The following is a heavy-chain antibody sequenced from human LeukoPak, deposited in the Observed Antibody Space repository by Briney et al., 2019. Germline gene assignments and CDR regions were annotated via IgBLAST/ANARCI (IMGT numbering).Heavy chain of an antibody. CDR3: AREGGGYSRNNWFDP. CDR1: GGSISSYY. D-gene: IGHD2-2*03. Sequence: SETLSLTCTVSGGSISSYYWSWIRQPPGKGLEWIGFIFYSGTTNYNPSLKSRVTISVDTSKNQFSLKLSSVTAADTAVYYCAREGGGYSRNNWFDPWGQGTLVTVSS. CDR2: IFYSGTT. V-gene: IGHV4-59*01. J-gene: IGHJ5*02.